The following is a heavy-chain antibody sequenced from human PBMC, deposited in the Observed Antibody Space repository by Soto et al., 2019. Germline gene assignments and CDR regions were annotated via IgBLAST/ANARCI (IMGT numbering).Heavy chain of an antibody. Sequence: SETVSLTCAVYGGSFIGYYWSWIRQPPGKGLEWIGEINHSGSTNYNPSLKSRVTISVDTSKNQFPLKLSSVTAADTAVYYCASGIEYYDFWSGSYYYYGMDVWGQGTTVTVSS. CDR2: INHSGST. CDR1: GGSFIGYY. V-gene: IGHV4-34*01. CDR3: ASGIEYYDFWSGSYYYYGMDV. J-gene: IGHJ6*02. D-gene: IGHD3-3*01.